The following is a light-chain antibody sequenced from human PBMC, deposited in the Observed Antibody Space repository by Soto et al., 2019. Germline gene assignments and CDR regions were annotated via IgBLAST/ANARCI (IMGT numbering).Light chain of an antibody. V-gene: IGKV3-15*01. Sequence: EIVMTQSPVTLSVSPGERATLSCRASQSVSSKLAWYQQKPGQAPRLLIYGASTSATGIPARFSGSGSGTDITRSISSLPSEDFAVYYGQHYNNWPQTFGQGTKLEIK. CDR2: GAS. J-gene: IGKJ2*01. CDR1: QSVSSK. CDR3: QHYNNWPQT.